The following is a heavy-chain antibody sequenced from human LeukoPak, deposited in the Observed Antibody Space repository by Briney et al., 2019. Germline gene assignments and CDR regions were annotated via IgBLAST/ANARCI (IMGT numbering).Heavy chain of an antibody. Sequence: GGSLRLSCGASGFTFSGYWMHWVRQIPGKGLVAVARINSDGTTTTYADSVKGRFTISRDNAKNTLYLQMNSLRAEDTAVYYCAREEDRDAFDIWGQGTMVTVSS. V-gene: IGHV3-74*01. CDR3: AREEDRDAFDI. J-gene: IGHJ3*02. CDR1: GFTFSGYW. CDR2: INSDGTTT.